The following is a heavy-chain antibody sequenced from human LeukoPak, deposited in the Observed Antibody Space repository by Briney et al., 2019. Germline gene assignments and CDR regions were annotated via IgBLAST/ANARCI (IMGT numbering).Heavy chain of an antibody. CDR1: GYTFTNYG. D-gene: IGHD6-13*01. CDR2: ISGYNGNT. J-gene: IGHJ6*03. V-gene: IGHV1-18*01. Sequence: ASVKVSCKASGYTFTNYGISWVRQAPGQGLEWMGWISGYNGNTNYAQKFQDRVTITADKSTSTAYMELSSLRSEDTAVYYCARVVGLTGYSSTWYSGYYYYMDVWGKGTTVTVSS. CDR3: ARVVGLTGYSSTWYSGYYYYMDV.